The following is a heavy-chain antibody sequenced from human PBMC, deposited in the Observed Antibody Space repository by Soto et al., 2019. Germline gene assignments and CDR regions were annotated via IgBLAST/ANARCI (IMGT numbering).Heavy chain of an antibody. Sequence: SETLSLTCTVSGGSISSGPYYWAWIRQPPGKGLEWIGTIYYSGSSYYNPSLKSRVTLSVDTSKKQFSLKLRSVTATDTAVYYCARWDVEFDYWGQGTLVTVSS. CDR3: ARWDVEFDY. J-gene: IGHJ4*02. CDR1: GGSISSGPYY. D-gene: IGHD1-26*01. CDR2: IYYSGSS. V-gene: IGHV4-39*01.